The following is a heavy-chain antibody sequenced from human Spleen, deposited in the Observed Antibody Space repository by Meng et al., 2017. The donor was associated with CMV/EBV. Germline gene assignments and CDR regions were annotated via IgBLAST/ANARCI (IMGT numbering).Heavy chain of an antibody. CDR1: GYTFITYY. D-gene: IGHD6-19*01. J-gene: IGHJ4*02. V-gene: IGHV1-2*02. CDR3: ARVEAVAGMRFDY. CDR2: INPNSGGT. Sequence: ASVKVSCKASGYTFITYYIHWVRQAPGQGLEWMGWINPNSGGTNYAQKFQGRVTMTRDTSISTAYMELSRLRSDDTAVYYCARVEAVAGMRFDYWGQGTLVTVSS.